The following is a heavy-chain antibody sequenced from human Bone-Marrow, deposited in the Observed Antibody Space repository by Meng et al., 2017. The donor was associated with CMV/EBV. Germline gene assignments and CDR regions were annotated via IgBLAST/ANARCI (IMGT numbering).Heavy chain of an antibody. CDR3: ARDSAATQTQNYYYYGMDV. D-gene: IGHD2-15*01. CDR2: ITSGSRYI. J-gene: IGHJ6*02. V-gene: IGHV3-21*01. CDR1: GFTFSSYA. Sequence: GGSLRLSCAASGFTFSSYAMNWVRQAPGKGLEWVSSITSGSRYIYYADSEKGRFTVSRDNARNSLYLKMNSLRAEDTAVYYCARDSAATQTQNYYYYGMDVWGQGTTVTVSS.